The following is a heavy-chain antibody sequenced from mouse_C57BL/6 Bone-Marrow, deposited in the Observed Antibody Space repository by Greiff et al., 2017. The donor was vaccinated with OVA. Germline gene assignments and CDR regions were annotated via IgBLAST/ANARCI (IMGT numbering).Heavy chain of an antibody. Sequence: EVHLLQSGAGLVKPGASLKLSCAASGFTFSSYAMPWVRQTPEKSLEWVATISAGGSYTYYTDNVKGRFTFSRDNDKNNLYLQMSQLKSEDTAMYYCARGGGVYYDYDWFDYWGQGTLVTVSA. V-gene: IGHV5-4*01. CDR2: ISAGGSYT. J-gene: IGHJ3*01. CDR1: GFTFSSYA. CDR3: ARGGGVYYDYDWFDY. D-gene: IGHD2-4*01.